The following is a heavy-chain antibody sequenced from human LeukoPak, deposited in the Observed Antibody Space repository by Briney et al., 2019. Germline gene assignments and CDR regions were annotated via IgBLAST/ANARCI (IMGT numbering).Heavy chain of an antibody. J-gene: IGHJ4*02. V-gene: IGHV4-59*01. D-gene: IGHD4-11*01. Sequence: SETLSLTCTVSGGSISSYYWSWIRQPPGKGLEWIGYIYYSGSTNYNPSLKSRVTISVDTSKNQFSLKLSSVTAADTAVYYCARGAYTYYFDYWGQGTLVTVSS. CDR1: GGSISSYY. CDR2: IYYSGST. CDR3: ARGAYTYYFDY.